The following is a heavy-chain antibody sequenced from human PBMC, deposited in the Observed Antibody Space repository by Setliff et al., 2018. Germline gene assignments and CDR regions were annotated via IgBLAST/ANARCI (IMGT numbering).Heavy chain of an antibody. D-gene: IGHD3-3*01. Sequence: SETLSLTCTVSGGSISSGGYYWSWIRQHPGKGLEWIGYIYYSGSTYYNPSLKSRVTISVDTSKNQFSLKLSSVTAADTAVYYCARQVSHYDFWSGYYGYYYYYMDVWGKGTMVTVSS. J-gene: IGHJ6*03. CDR1: GGSISSGGYY. V-gene: IGHV4-31*03. CDR3: ARQVSHYDFWSGYYGYYYYYMDV. CDR2: IYYSGST.